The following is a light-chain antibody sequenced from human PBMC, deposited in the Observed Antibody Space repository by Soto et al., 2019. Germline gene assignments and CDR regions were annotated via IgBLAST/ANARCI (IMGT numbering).Light chain of an antibody. CDR1: QSVSSIY. CDR2: ATS. V-gene: IGKV3-20*01. CDR3: QQYGSSPYT. J-gene: IGKJ2*01. Sequence: EIVLTQSPGTLSLSAGERATLSCRASQSVSSIYLAWYQQKPGQAPRLLIYATSSRATGVPDRFSGSGSGTDFTLTISRLEPEDFAVSYCQQYGSSPYTFGPGTKLEI.